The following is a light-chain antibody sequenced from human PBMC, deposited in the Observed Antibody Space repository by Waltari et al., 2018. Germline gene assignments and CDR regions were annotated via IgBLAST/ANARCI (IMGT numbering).Light chain of an antibody. CDR1: QGVGRT. CDR2: DAS. Sequence: SCRASQGVGRTLAWYQQRPGQAPRLLIYDASTRATGIPDRFSGSGSGTDFSLTISRLEPEDFAVYYCQKYGTRPATFGQGTKVEVK. V-gene: IGKV3-20*01. J-gene: IGKJ1*01. CDR3: QKYGTRPAT.